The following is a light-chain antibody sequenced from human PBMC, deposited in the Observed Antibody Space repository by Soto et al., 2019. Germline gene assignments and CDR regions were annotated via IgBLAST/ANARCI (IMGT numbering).Light chain of an antibody. CDR2: QDS. Sequence: SYELTQPPSVSVSPGQTASITCSGDKLGDKYACWYQQKPGQSPVLVIYQDSKRPSAIPERFSGSNSGNTATLTISGTQAMDGADYYCQAWDSSTGVFGTGTKLTVL. J-gene: IGLJ1*01. CDR1: KLGDKY. CDR3: QAWDSSTGV. V-gene: IGLV3-1*01.